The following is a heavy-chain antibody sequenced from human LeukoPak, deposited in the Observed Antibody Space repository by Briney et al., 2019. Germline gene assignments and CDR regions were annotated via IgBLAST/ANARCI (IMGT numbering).Heavy chain of an antibody. CDR1: GGSISSGGYS. Sequence: SETLSLTCAVSGGSISSGGYSWSWIRQPPGKGLEWIGYIYHSGSTYYNPSLKSRVTISVDRSKNQFSLKLSSVTAADTAVYYCAREGYCSGGSCSDYWGQGTLVTASS. J-gene: IGHJ4*02. V-gene: IGHV4-30-2*01. CDR3: AREGYCSGGSCSDY. CDR2: IYHSGST. D-gene: IGHD2-15*01.